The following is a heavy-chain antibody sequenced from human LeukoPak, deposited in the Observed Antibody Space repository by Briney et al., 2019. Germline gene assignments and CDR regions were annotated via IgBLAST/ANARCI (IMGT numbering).Heavy chain of an antibody. D-gene: IGHD6-13*01. CDR3: ARGRRHSSSWFYNSY. V-gene: IGHV1-18*01. CDR2: ISAYNANT. CDR1: GYTFTSYG. Sequence: ASVKVSCKASGYTFTSYGITWVRQAPGQGLEWMGWISAYNANTNYAQKLQGRVTMTTDTSTSTAYMELRSLRSDDTAVYYCARGRRHSSSWFYNSYWGQGTLVTVSS. J-gene: IGHJ4*02.